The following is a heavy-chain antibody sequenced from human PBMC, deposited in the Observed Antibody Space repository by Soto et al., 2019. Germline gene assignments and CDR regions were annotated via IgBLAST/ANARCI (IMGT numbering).Heavy chain of an antibody. J-gene: IGHJ6*02. CDR2: INPSGGST. CDR3: ARAAIRNYYECCRYYSYYYGMDF. CDR1: GYTFTSYY. D-gene: IGHD3-22*01. V-gene: IGHV1-46*01. Sequence: GASVKVSCKASGYTFTSYYMHWVRQTPGQGLEWMGIINPSGGSTSYAQKFQGRVTMTRDTSTSTVYMELSSLRSEDTAVYYCARAAIRNYYECCRYYSYYYGMDFWGQGTKVTVSS.